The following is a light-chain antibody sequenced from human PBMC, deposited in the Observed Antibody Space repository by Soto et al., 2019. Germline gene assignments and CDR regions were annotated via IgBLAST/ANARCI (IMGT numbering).Light chain of an antibody. V-gene: IGKV3-15*01. J-gene: IGKJ2*01. CDR1: QTVSSN. CDR3: QQYHNWPPQYT. Sequence: EIVRTQSPATLSVSPGERATLSCRASQTVSSNLAWYQQKPGQAPRLLIHGASTRATGVPARFSGCGSGTEFTLTITSLQSEDFAVYYCQQYHNWPPQYTFGQGTKLQIK. CDR2: GAS.